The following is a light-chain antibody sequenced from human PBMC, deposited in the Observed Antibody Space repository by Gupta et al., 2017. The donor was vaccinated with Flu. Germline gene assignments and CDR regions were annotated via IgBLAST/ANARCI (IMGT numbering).Light chain of an antibody. V-gene: IGKV3-15*01. Sequence: EIVMTQSPATLSVSPGDRATLPCRASQSLNSIYLAWYQQKPGQAPRLLIYGAYTRATGFPARFSGSGSGTEFTLTISSLQSEDLAVYYCQQYQTWPLTFGGGTRVEIK. J-gene: IGKJ4*01. CDR3: QQYQTWPLT. CDR1: QSLNSIY. CDR2: GAY.